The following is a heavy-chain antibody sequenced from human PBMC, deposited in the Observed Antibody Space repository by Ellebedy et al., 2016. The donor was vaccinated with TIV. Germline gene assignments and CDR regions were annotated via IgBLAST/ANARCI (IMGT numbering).Heavy chain of an antibody. CDR3: ARLGVFGEILYGMDV. CDR2: INHSGST. D-gene: IGHD3-10*01. V-gene: IGHV4-34*01. CDR1: GGSFSGYY. Sequence: SETLSLTCAVYGGSFSGYYWSWIRQPPGKGLEWIGEINHSGSTNYNPSLKSRVTISVDTSKNQFSLKLSSVTAADTAVYYCARLGVFGEILYGMDVWGQGTTVTVSS. J-gene: IGHJ6*02.